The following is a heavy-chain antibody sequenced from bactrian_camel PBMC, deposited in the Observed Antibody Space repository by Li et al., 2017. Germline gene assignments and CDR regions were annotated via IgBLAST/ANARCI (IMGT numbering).Heavy chain of an antibody. Sequence: HVQLVESRGGSVQAGGSLRLSFEASGSTYSHHRPHCMAWFRQPPGKSREGVAVINTGSGSERYPESVKGRFSISLDNAKNTVFLQMNSLKDEDTAMYYCAASGPYCYTKLSVADFTYWGKGTQVTVS. V-gene: IGHV3S54*01. J-gene: IGHJ4*01. CDR3: AASGPYCYTKLSVADFTY. D-gene: IGHD2*01. CDR2: INTGSGSE. CDR1: GSTYSHHRPHC.